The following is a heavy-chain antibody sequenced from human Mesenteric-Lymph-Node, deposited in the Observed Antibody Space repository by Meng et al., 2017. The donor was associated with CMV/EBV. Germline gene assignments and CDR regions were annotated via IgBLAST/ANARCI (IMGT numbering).Heavy chain of an antibody. CDR1: GFTFSSYE. V-gene: IGHV3-48*03. D-gene: IGHD3-9*01. J-gene: IGHJ6*02. CDR2: ISSSGSTI. CDR3: ARVARGYDILTGYYERGMDD. Sequence: AGSLRLSCAASGFTFSSYEMNWVRQAPGKGMEWVSYISSSGSTIYYADSVKGRLTISRDNAKNSLYLQMNRLTAEDTAVYYCARVARGYDILTGYYERGMDDWGQGTTVTVSS.